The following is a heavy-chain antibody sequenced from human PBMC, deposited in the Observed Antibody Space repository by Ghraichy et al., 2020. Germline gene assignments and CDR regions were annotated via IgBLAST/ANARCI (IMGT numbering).Heavy chain of an antibody. J-gene: IGHJ6*02. CDR2: INSDGSST. Sequence: GGSLRLSCAASGFTFSSYWMHWVRQAPGKGLVWVSRINSDGSSTSYADSVKGRFTISRDNAKNTLYLQMNSLRAEDTAVYYCARWGVIAAAGTGRAPYGMDVWGQGTTVTVSS. V-gene: IGHV3-74*01. D-gene: IGHD6-13*01. CDR1: GFTFSSYW. CDR3: ARWGVIAAAGTGRAPYGMDV.